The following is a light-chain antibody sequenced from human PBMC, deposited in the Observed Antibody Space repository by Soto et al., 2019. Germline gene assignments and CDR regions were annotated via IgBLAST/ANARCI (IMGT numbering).Light chain of an antibody. Sequence: EIVMTQSPATLSVSPGERATLSCRASQSVSSNLAWYQQKPGQAPRLLIYGASTRATGIPARFSGSGSGTAFTLTISSLQSEDFAVYYCQQYNKWPPYTFGQGTKLEI. CDR3: QQYNKWPPYT. CDR1: QSVSSN. J-gene: IGKJ2*01. CDR2: GAS. V-gene: IGKV3-15*01.